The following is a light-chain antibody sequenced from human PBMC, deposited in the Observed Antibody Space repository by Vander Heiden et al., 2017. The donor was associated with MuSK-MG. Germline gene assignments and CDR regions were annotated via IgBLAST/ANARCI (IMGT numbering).Light chain of an antibody. CDR1: QSMSSW. Sequence: DIQMTQSPSTLSASVGDRVTITCRASQSMSSWLAWYQQKPGKPPKLLIYKASSLESGVPSRFSGSGSGTEFTRTISSLQTDDFATYYGQQYNSYPWTFGQGTKVEIK. V-gene: IGKV1-5*03. J-gene: IGKJ1*01. CDR2: KAS. CDR3: QQYNSYPWT.